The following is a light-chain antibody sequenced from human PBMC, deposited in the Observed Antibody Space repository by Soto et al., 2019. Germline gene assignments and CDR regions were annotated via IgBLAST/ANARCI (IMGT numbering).Light chain of an antibody. CDR2: GAS. J-gene: IGKJ5*01. CDR1: QSVSSSY. CDR3: QQYNSWPPIT. V-gene: IGKV3-20*01. Sequence: IVFTQSPCTLSLSPGERASLSCRAIQSVSSSYLAWYQQKPGQAPRLLIYGASSRATGIPDRFSGSGSGTEFTLTISSLQSEDFVVYYCQQYNSWPPITFGQGTRLEI.